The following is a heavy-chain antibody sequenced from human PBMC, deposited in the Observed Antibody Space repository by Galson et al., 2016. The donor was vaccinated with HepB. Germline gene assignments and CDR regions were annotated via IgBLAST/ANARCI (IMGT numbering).Heavy chain of an antibody. CDR1: GGSIRSNYY. D-gene: IGHD1-7*01. Sequence: SETLSLTCTVSGGSIRSNYYWGWIRQPPGQGLEWIGSIHYGGTTQYNPSLKSRVTMTVDTSKNQFSLNLGSVTAADTAFYYCATRKTGPTGSPFDYWGQGALVTVSS. V-gene: IGHV4-39*01. CDR2: IHYGGTT. CDR3: ATRKTGPTGSPFDY. J-gene: IGHJ4*02.